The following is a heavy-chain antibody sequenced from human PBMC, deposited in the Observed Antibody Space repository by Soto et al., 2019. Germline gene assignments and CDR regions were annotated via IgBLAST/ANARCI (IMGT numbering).Heavy chain of an antibody. Sequence: GGSLRLSCAASGFTFSSYSMNWVRQAPGKGLEWVSSISSSSSYIYYADSVKGRFTISRDNAKNSLYLQMNSLRAEGTAVYYCARDLYYYDSSGYYYGMDVWGQGTTVTVS. J-gene: IGHJ6*02. CDR3: ARDLYYYDSSGYYYGMDV. CDR2: ISSSSSYI. CDR1: GFTFSSYS. V-gene: IGHV3-21*01. D-gene: IGHD3-22*01.